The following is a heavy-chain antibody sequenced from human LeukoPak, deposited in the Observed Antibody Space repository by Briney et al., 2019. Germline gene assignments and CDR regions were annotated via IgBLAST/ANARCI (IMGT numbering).Heavy chain of an antibody. CDR2: INHSGST. D-gene: IGHD2-21*02. Sequence: SETLSLTCAVYGGSFSGYYWSWIRQPPGKGLEWSVEINHSGSTNYNPSLKSRVTISVGTSKNQFSLKLSSVTAADTAVYYCARVATLWRRNIVVVTAKGPSDYWGQGTLVTVSS. CDR1: GGSFSGYY. V-gene: IGHV4-34*01. J-gene: IGHJ4*02. CDR3: ARVATLWRRNIVVVTAKGPSDY.